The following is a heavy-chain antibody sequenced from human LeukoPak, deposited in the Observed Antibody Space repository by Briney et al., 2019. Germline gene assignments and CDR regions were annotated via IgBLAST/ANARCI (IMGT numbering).Heavy chain of an antibody. Sequence: ASVKVSCKASGGTFSSYAISWVRQAPGQGLEWMGGTIPIFGTANYAQKFQGRVTITADESTSTAYMELSSLRSEDTAVYYCARTGLRDGYNNFDYWGQGTLVTVSS. CDR2: TIPIFGTA. V-gene: IGHV1-69*13. D-gene: IGHD5-24*01. J-gene: IGHJ4*02. CDR3: ARTGLRDGYNNFDY. CDR1: GGTFSSYA.